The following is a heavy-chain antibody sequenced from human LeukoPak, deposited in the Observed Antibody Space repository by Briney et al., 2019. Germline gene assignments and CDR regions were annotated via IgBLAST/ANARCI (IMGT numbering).Heavy chain of an antibody. J-gene: IGHJ3*02. CDR2: MNPNSGNT. D-gene: IGHD3-22*01. Sequence: ASVKVSCKASGYTFTSYDINWVRQATGQGLEWMGWMNPNSGNTGYAQKFQGRVTMTRDTSISTAYMELSRLRSDDTAVYYCARMDLYYYDSSGLLNDAFDIWGQGTMVTVSS. V-gene: IGHV1-8*01. CDR1: GYTFTSYD. CDR3: ARMDLYYYDSSGLLNDAFDI.